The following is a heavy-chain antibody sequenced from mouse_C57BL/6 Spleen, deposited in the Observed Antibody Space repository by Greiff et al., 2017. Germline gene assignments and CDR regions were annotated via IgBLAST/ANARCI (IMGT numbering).Heavy chain of an antibody. Sequence: EVKLQESGPGLAKPSQTLSLTCSVTGYSITSDYWNWIRKFPGNKLEYMGYISYSGSTYYNPSLKILISITRDTSKNQYYLQLNSVTTEDTATYYCARGGEDYGSNYIYWYFDVWGTGTTLTVSS. CDR3: ARGGEDYGSNYIYWYFDV. CDR1: GYSITSDY. D-gene: IGHD1-1*01. V-gene: IGHV3-8*01. J-gene: IGHJ1*03. CDR2: ISYSGST.